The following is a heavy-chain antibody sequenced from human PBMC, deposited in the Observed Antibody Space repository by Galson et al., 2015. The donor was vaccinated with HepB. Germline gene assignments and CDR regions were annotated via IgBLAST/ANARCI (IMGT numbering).Heavy chain of an antibody. CDR1: GFTFSSYS. CDR3: ARDSHYYDSSGYALYFDY. CDR2: ISSSSSYI. J-gene: IGHJ4*02. Sequence: SLRLSCAASGFTFSSYSMNWVRQAPGKGLEWVSSISSSSSYIYYADSVKGRFTISRDNAKNSLYLQMNSLRAEDTAVYYCARDSHYYDSSGYALYFDYWGQGTLVTVSS. D-gene: IGHD3-22*01. V-gene: IGHV3-21*01.